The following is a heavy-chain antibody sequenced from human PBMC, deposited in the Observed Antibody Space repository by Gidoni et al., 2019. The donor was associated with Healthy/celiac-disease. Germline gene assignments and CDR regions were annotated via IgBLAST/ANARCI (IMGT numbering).Heavy chain of an antibody. D-gene: IGHD3-9*01. J-gene: IGHJ5*02. CDR1: GFTFSNAW. CDR3: TTGGYDILTPFDP. V-gene: IGHV3-15*01. Sequence: EVQLVESGGGLVKPGGSLRLSCAASGFTFSNAWMSWVRQAPGKGLEWVGRIKSKPDGGTTDYAAPVKGRFTISRDDSKNTLYLQMNSLKTEDTAVYYCTTGGYDILTPFDPWGQGTLVTVSS. CDR2: IKSKPDGGTT.